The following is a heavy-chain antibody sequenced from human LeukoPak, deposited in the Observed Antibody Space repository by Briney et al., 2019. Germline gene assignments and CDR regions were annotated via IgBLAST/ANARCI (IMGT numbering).Heavy chain of an antibody. J-gene: IGHJ4*02. CDR3: ASSMSRYYNY. Sequence: SETLSLTCTVSGGSISSSSYYWGWIRQPPGKGLEWIGSIYYTGSTYYNPSLKSPVTICVDTSKNQFSLTLSSVTAADTAVYYCASSMSRYYNYWGQGTLVTVSS. CDR2: IYYTGST. V-gene: IGHV4-39*01. D-gene: IGHD3-22*01. CDR1: GGSISSSSYY.